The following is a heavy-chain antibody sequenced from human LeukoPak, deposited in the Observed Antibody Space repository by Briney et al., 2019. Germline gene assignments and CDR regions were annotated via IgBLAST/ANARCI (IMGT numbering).Heavy chain of an antibody. CDR3: ARDMVAVPYYYYYMDV. CDR2: IRYDGSNK. D-gene: IGHD2-15*01. CDR1: GFTCSTHG. Sequence: GGSLRLSCAASGFTCSTHGMHWIRQAPGKGLEWVAFIRYDGSNKYYADSVKGRFTISRDNSKNTLYLQINSLRAEDTALYYCARDMVAVPYYYYYMDVWGKGTTVTVSS. J-gene: IGHJ6*03. V-gene: IGHV3-30*02.